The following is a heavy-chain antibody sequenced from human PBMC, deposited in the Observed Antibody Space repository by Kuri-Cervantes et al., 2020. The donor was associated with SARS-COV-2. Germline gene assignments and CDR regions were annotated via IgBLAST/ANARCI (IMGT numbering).Heavy chain of an antibody. J-gene: IGHJ4*02. Sequence: SETLSLTCTVSGGSISTYYWSWFRQPPGKGLEWIGYISYSGSTNYNPSLKSRVTISVDTSKNQFSLKLSSVTAADTAVYYCARELGVPAATYFDYWGQGTLVTVSS. CDR1: GGSISTYY. V-gene: IGHV4-59*12. CDR2: ISYSGST. D-gene: IGHD2-2*01. CDR3: ARELGVPAATYFDY.